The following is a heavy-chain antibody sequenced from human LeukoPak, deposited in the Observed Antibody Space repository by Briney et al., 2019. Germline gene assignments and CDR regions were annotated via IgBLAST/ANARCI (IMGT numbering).Heavy chain of an antibody. CDR1: GFTLSTYN. CDR3: ARDPYSGNYGNDYYYYMDV. Sequence: GGSLRLSCAASGFTLSTYNMDWVRHAPGKGLEWISSITSSSSYIYYADSVKGRFTISRDNAKNSLYLQMNSLSPDDTAVYFCARDPYSGNYGNDYYYYMDVWGKGTTVTISS. V-gene: IGHV3-21*06. CDR2: ITSSSSYI. J-gene: IGHJ6*03. D-gene: IGHD1-26*01.